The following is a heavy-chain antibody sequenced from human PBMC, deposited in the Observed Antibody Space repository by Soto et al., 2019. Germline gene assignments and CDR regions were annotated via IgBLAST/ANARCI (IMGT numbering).Heavy chain of an antibody. CDR2: INRDGSST. D-gene: IGHD5-18*01. Sequence: EVQLVESGGGLVQPGGSLRLSCAASGFTFSGYWMHWVRQAPGKGLVWVSRINRDGSSTNYADSVKGRFTISRDNAKNTLYLQMNSLRAEDTAIYYCASTAIVLTVEYWGQGTMVTVSS. J-gene: IGHJ4*02. CDR3: ASTAIVLTVEY. V-gene: IGHV3-74*01. CDR1: GFTFSGYW.